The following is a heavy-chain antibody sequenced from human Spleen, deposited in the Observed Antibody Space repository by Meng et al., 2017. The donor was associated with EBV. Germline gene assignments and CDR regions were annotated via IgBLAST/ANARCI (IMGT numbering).Heavy chain of an antibody. J-gene: IGHJ4*02. D-gene: IGHD1-26*01. CDR1: GFTLSSYW. CDR2: INSDGNVI. CDR3: AKDCFGAKDS. V-gene: IGHV3-74*01. Sequence: EVQVMESGXGLVQPGGSLRLSCADSGFTLSSYWVHWVRQAPGKGLVWVSRINSDGNVITYADSVKGRFTISRDNAKNTVYLQMNNVRVEDTAVYYCAKDCFGAKDSWGQGTLVTVSS.